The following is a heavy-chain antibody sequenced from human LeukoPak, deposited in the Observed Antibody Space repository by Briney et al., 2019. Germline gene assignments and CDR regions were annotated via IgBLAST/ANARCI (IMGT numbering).Heavy chain of an antibody. J-gene: IGHJ5*02. CDR2: IIPIFGTA. D-gene: IGHD4-23*01. V-gene: IGHV1-69*05. CDR3: ARVDSTVITPEWFDP. CDR1: GGTFSSYA. Sequence: ASVKVSCKASGGTFSSYAISWVRQAPGQGLGWMGGIIPIFGTANYAQKFQGRVTITTDESTSTAYMELSSLRSEDTAVYYCARVDSTVITPEWFDPWGQGTLVTVSS.